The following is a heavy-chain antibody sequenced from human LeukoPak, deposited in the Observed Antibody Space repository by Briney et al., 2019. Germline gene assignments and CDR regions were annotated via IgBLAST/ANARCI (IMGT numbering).Heavy chain of an antibody. V-gene: IGHV3-30-3*01. CDR1: GFTFSSYA. J-gene: IGHJ4*02. D-gene: IGHD3-22*01. Sequence: GRSLRLSCAASGFTFSSYAMHWVRQAPGKGLEWVAVISYDGSNKSYADSVKGRFTISRDNSKNTLYLQMNSLRAEDTAMYYCARDFSPSSYYDSSGYYAYWGQGTLVTVSS. CDR2: ISYDGSNK. CDR3: ARDFSPSSYYDSSGYYAY.